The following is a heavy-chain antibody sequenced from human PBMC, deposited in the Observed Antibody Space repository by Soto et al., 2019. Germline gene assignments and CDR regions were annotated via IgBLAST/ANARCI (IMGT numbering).Heavy chain of an antibody. CDR3: SKAPRLDTLTGPFDY. D-gene: IGHD3-9*01. Sequence: QVQLVESGGGVVQPGRSLRLSCAASGFTFSSYGMHWVRQAPGKGLEWVAVISYDGSNKYYADSVNGRFRISRDNYKNTPYRQVNSPTAQATAVCNWSKAPRLDTLTGPFDYLGQGTLATVSS. J-gene: IGHJ4*02. CDR1: GFTFSSYG. CDR2: ISYDGSNK. V-gene: IGHV3-30*18.